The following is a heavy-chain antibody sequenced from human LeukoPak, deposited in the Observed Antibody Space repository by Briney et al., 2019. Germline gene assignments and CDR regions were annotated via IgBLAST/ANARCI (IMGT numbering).Heavy chain of an antibody. J-gene: IGHJ4*02. CDR1: GLPFSSYA. D-gene: IGHD6-13*01. V-gene: IGHV3-23*01. Sequence: PGGSLRLSCAASGLPFSSYAMSWVRQAPGKGLEWVSGISGSGGSTYYADSVKGRFTISRDNSKNTLYLQMNSLRGEDTAVYYCAKTASDSPSWYFDYWGQGALVTVSS. CDR3: AKTASDSPSWYFDY. CDR2: ISGSGGST.